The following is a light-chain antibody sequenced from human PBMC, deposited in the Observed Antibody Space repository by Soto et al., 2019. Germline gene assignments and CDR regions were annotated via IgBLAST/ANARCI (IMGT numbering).Light chain of an antibody. CDR2: EVS. V-gene: IGLV2-14*01. J-gene: IGLJ1*01. CDR3: SSYTSSRTLV. CDR1: SSDVGAYNY. Sequence: QSVLTQPACVSGSPGQSITISCTGTSSDVGAYNYVSWYQQHPGKAPKLMIYEVSNRPSGVSHSFSGSKSDNTASLTISGLQTDDEADYYCSSYTSSRTLVFGTGTKVTVL.